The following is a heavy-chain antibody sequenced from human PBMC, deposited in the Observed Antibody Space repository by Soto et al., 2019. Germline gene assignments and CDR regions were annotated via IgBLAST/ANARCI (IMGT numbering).Heavy chain of an antibody. Sequence: GGSLRLSCVASQFPFDVYSMHWVRQAPGKGLEWVSYIRHTTSATFYADAVKGRFTISRDNRKNSLFLQMNSLRDDDTGVYFCARDRGSSGMFELDVWGLGALVTVSS. D-gene: IGHD6-19*01. V-gene: IGHV3-48*02. J-gene: IGHJ3*01. CDR1: QFPFDVYS. CDR2: IRHTTSAT. CDR3: ARDRGSSGMFELDV.